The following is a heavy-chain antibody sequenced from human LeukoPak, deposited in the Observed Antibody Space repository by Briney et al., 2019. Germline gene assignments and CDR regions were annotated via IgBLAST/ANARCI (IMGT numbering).Heavy chain of an antibody. J-gene: IGHJ6*03. CDR3: ARCPRGVLWGTYYYYMDV. CDR2: INQSGST. V-gene: IGHV4-34*01. Sequence: SETLSLTCAVYGGSFSGYYWSWIRQPPGKGLEWIGEINQSGSTNYNPSLKSRVTISVDTSKNQFSLKLSSVTAADTAVYYCARCPRGVLWGTYYYYMDVWGKGTTVTVSS. CDR1: GGSFSGYY. D-gene: IGHD3-16*01.